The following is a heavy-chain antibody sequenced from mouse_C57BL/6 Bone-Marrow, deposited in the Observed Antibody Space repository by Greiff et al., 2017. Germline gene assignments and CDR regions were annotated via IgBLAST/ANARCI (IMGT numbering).Heavy chain of an antibody. D-gene: IGHD3-2*02. Sequence: EVQVVESGGDLVKPGGSLKLSCAASGFTFSSYGMSWVRQTPDKRLEWVATISSGGSYTYYPDSVKGRFTISRDNAKNTLYLQMSSLKAEDTAMYYCARPLDSSGYWFAYWGQGTLVTVSA. CDR1: GFTFSSYG. CDR2: ISSGGSYT. V-gene: IGHV5-6*01. J-gene: IGHJ3*01. CDR3: ARPLDSSGYWFAY.